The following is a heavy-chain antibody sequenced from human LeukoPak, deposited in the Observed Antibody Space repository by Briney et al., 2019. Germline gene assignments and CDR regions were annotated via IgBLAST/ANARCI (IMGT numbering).Heavy chain of an antibody. D-gene: IGHD5-18*01. CDR3: AKDLGTAMAYPMYYFDY. CDR2: ISGSGGST. J-gene: IGHJ4*02. V-gene: IGHV3-23*01. CDR1: GFTFSSYA. Sequence: GGSLRLSGAASGFTFSSYAMSWVRQAPGKGLEWVSAISGSGGSTYYADSVKGRFTISRDNSKNTLYLQMNSLRAEDTAVYYCAKDLGTAMAYPMYYFDYWGQGTLVTVSS.